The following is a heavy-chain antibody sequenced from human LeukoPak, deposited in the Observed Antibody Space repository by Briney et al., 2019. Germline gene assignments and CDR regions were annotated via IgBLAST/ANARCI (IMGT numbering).Heavy chain of an antibody. D-gene: IGHD2-15*01. Sequence: GGSLRLSCAVSGFTFSNAWMNWVRQAPGKGLEWVGRIKSKTDGGTTDYAAPVKGRFTISRDDSKTTLYLQMNSLKAEDTAVYYCTTEKVRSGGSYSPPFDYWGQGTLVTVSS. CDR3: TTEKVRSGGSYSPPFDY. CDR2: IKSKTDGGTT. J-gene: IGHJ4*02. V-gene: IGHV3-15*01. CDR1: GFTFSNAW.